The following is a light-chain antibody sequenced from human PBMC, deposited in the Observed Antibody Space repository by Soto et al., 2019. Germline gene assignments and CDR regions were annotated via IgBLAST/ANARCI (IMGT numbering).Light chain of an antibody. J-gene: IGKJ5*01. V-gene: IGKV3-15*01. CDR3: QQYNYWPVT. Sequence: MTQSPATLSASPGDRVTLSCRSSQSVAGNLAWFQQRPGQGPRLLIYGASTRATGIPSRFSGSGSETDFTLTVSSLRSEDSAVYYCQQYNYWPVTFGQGTRLEI. CDR1: QSVAGN. CDR2: GAS.